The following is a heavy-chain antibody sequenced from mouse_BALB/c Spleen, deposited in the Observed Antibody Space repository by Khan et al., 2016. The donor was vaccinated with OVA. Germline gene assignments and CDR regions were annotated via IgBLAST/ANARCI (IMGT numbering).Heavy chain of an antibody. D-gene: IGHD1-1*02. Sequence: QIQLVQSGPELKKPGETVKISCKASGYTFTNYGMNWVKQAPGKGLKWMGWINTYTGEPTYADDFKGRFVFSLETSASTAYLQINNLKNEDTATYFCASGGYWYFDVWSTGTTVTVSS. CDR2: INTYTGEP. CDR1: GYTFTNYG. J-gene: IGHJ1*03. V-gene: IGHV9-3-1*01. CDR3: ASGGYWYFDV.